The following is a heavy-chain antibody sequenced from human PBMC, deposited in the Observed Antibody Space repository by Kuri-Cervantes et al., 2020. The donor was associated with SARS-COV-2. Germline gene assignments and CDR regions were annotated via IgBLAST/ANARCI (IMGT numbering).Heavy chain of an antibody. CDR3: ATYDFWSGYSGYFQH. V-gene: IGHV4-38-2*01. Sequence: SQTLSLTCAVSGYSIGSGYYWGWIRQPPGKGLEWIGSIYHSGSTYYNPSLKSRVTISVDTSKNQFSLKLSSVTAADTAVYYCATYDFWSGYSGYFQHWGQGTLVTVSS. CDR2: IYHSGST. D-gene: IGHD3-3*01. J-gene: IGHJ1*01. CDR1: GYSIGSGYY.